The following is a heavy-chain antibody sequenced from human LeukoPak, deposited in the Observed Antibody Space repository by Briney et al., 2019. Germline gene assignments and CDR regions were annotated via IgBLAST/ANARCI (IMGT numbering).Heavy chain of an antibody. Sequence: ASVKVSCKASNNTLSNNGISWVRQAPGQGLEWMGWISGYNTYTTYAQKFQDRVTMTKDTSTSTAYMEMRSLRSDDTAVYYCARVRLVWGMETFDLWGQGTMVTVFS. CDR2: ISGYNTYT. CDR1: NNTLSNNG. V-gene: IGHV1-18*01. CDR3: ARVRLVWGMETFDL. J-gene: IGHJ3*01. D-gene: IGHD3-16*01.